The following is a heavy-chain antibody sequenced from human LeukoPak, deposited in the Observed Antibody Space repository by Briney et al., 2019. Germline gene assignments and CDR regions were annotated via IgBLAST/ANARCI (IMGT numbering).Heavy chain of an antibody. CDR2: IIPIFGTA. CDR1: GGTFSSYA. CDR3: ARGTYGGYPDY. Sequence: SVKVSCKASGGTFSSYAISWVRQAPGQGLEWMGGIIPIFGTANYAQKFQGRVTITTDESTSTACMELRSLRSDDTAVYYCARGTYGGYPDYWGQGTLVTVSS. J-gene: IGHJ4*02. D-gene: IGHD4-17*01. V-gene: IGHV1-69*05.